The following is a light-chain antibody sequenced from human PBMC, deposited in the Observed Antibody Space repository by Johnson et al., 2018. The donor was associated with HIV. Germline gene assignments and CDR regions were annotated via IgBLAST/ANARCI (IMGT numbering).Light chain of an antibody. J-gene: IGLJ1*01. V-gene: IGLV1-51*01. CDR2: DND. CDR1: YSNIGNNY. CDR3: GTWDSSLSAGV. Sequence: HSVLTQPPSVSAAPGQKVTISCSGSYSNIGNNYVSWYQQVPGTAPKLLIYDNDKRPSGIPDRFSASKSGTSATLGITGLQTGDEADYYCGTWDSSLSAGVFVAATKVTVL.